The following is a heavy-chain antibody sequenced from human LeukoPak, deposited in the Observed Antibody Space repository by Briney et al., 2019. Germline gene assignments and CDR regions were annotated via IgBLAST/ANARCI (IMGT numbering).Heavy chain of an antibody. CDR3: AREYYYDSSVNFDY. CDR1: GDSISSYY. CDR2: IYYSGST. J-gene: IGHJ4*02. D-gene: IGHD3-22*01. V-gene: IGHV4-59*01. Sequence: SETLSLTCTVSGDSISSYYWTWIRQPPGKGLEWIGYIYYSGSTNYNPSLKSRVTISVDTSKNQFSLKLSSVTAADTAVYYCAREYYYDSSVNFDYWGQGTLVTVSS.